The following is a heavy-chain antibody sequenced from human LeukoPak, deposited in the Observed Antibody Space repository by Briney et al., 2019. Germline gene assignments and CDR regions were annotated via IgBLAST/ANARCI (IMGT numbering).Heavy chain of an antibody. CDR3: ARDIAAALPFDYYYYYMDV. CDR1: GFTFSSYS. J-gene: IGHJ6*03. V-gene: IGHV3-21*01. Sequence: GGSLRLPCAASGFTFSSYSMNWVRQAPGKGLEWVSSISSSSSYIYYADSVKGRFTISRDNAKNSLYLQMNSLRAEDTAVYYCARDIAAALPFDYYYYYMDVWGKGTTVTVSS. CDR2: ISSSSSYI. D-gene: IGHD6-13*01.